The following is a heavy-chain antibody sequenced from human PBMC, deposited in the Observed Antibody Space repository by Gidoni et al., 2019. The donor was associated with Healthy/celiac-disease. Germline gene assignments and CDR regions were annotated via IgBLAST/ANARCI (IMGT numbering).Heavy chain of an antibody. CDR3: ARPSDYYGSGSYPSGWFDP. V-gene: IGHV4-39*01. CDR2: IYYSGST. J-gene: IGHJ5*02. D-gene: IGHD3-10*01. CDR1: GGSISSSSYY. Sequence: QLQLQESGPGLVKPSETLSLTCTVSGGSISSSSYYWGWIRQPPGKGLEWIGSIYYSGSTYYNPSLKSRVTISVDTSKNQFSRKLSSVTAADTAVYYCARPSDYYGSGSYPSGWFDPWGQGTLVTVSS.